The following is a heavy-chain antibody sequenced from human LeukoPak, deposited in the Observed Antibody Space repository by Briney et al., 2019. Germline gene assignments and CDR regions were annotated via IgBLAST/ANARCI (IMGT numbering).Heavy chain of an antibody. J-gene: IGHJ6*02. CDR2: ISSSSSTI. V-gene: IGHV3-48*01. Sequence: PPGGSLRLSCAASGFTFSSYSMNWVRQAPGKGLEWVSYISSSSSTIYYADSVKGRFTISRDNAKNSLYLQMNSLRAEDTAVYYCAIGWQLVFYYYYGMDVWGQGTTVTVSS. CDR3: AIGWQLVFYYYYGMDV. D-gene: IGHD6-6*01. CDR1: GFTFSSYS.